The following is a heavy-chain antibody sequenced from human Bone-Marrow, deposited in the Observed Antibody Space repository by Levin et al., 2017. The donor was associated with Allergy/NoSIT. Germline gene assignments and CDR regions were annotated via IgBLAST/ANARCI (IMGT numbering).Heavy chain of an antibody. J-gene: IGHJ4*02. CDR1: GYTSNRYG. V-gene: IGHV1-18*01. D-gene: IGHD1-26*01. Sequence: PGASVKVSCKASGYTSNRYGVSWVRQAPGQGLEWIGWISAYNDNTNSARKFQGRVTLTIDTSTNTAYMELGSLTSDDTAVYYCASHYSGSYNYFDYWGQGSLVTVSS. CDR2: ISAYNDNT. CDR3: ASHYSGSYNYFDY.